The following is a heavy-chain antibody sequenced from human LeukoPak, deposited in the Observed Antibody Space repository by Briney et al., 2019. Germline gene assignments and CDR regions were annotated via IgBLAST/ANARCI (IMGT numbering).Heavy chain of an antibody. CDR1: GGSISSYY. J-gene: IGHJ6*02. Sequence: PSETLSLTCTVSGGSISSYYWSWIRQPPGKGLEWIGYIYYSGSTNYNPSLKNRVTISVDTSKNQFSLKLSSVTAADTAVYYCARVKYYDFWSGYYYYYYGMDVWGQGTTVTVSS. V-gene: IGHV4-59*01. CDR3: ARVKYYDFWSGYYYYYYGMDV. D-gene: IGHD3-3*01. CDR2: IYYSGST.